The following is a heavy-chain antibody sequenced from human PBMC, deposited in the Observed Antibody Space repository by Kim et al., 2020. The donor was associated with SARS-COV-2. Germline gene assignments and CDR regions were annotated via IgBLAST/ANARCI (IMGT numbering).Heavy chain of an antibody. CDR1: GFTFSSYA. CDR3: ARVPTPGYSGYDQDDLEILDAFDI. V-gene: IGHV3-30*04. Sequence: GGSLRLSSAASGFTFSSYAMHWVRQAPGKGLEWVAVISYDGSNKYYADSVKGRFTISRDNSKNTLYLQMNSLRAEDTAVYYCARVPTPGYSGYDQDDLEILDAFDIWGQGTMVTVSS. J-gene: IGHJ3*02. D-gene: IGHD5-12*01. CDR2: ISYDGSNK.